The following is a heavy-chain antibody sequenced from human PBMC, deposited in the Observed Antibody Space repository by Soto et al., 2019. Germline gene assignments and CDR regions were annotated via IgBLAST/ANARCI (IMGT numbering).Heavy chain of an antibody. CDR1: GGSISSSNYS. CDR3: ARHYYGSGSYSPTWFDP. Sequence: QLQLQESGPGLVKPSETLSLTCTVSGGSISSSNYSWGWIRQPPGNGLGWIGSIYYSGTTYYNPSLKSRVTISVDTSKNQFSLKLSSVTAADTAVYYCARHYYGSGSYSPTWFDPWGQGTLVTVSS. D-gene: IGHD3-10*01. V-gene: IGHV4-39*01. CDR2: IYYSGTT. J-gene: IGHJ5*02.